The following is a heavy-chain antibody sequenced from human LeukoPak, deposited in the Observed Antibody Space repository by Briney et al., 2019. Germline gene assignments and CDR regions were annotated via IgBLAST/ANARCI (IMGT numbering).Heavy chain of an antibody. J-gene: IGHJ6*02. D-gene: IGHD2-2*01. CDR3: ARGSSTSWYYYYYGMDV. CDR1: GGSFSGYY. Sequence: SETLSLTCAVYGGSFSGYYWSWIRQPPGKGLEWVGEINHSGSTNYNPSLKSRVTISVDTSKNQFSLKLSSVTAADTAVYYCARGSSTSWYYYYYGMDVWGQGTTVTVSS. V-gene: IGHV4-34*01. CDR2: INHSGST.